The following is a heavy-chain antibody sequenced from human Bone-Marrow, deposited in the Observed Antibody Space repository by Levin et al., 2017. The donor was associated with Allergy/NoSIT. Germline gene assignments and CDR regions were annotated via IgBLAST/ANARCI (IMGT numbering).Heavy chain of an antibody. Sequence: SCAASGFTFTTYGMYWVRQAPGKGLEWVALISYDGNSKYYEDSVKGRFTISRDTSKNTLYLQMNSLRHEDTGVYYCAKGRYGEYLFDHWGQGTLVTVSS. CDR3: AKGRYGEYLFDH. J-gene: IGHJ4*02. CDR2: ISYDGNSK. D-gene: IGHD4-17*01. V-gene: IGHV3-30*18. CDR1: GFTFTTYG.